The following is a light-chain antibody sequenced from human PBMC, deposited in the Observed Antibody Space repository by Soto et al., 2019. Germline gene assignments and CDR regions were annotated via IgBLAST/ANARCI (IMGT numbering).Light chain of an antibody. J-gene: IGKJ4*01. CDR1: QSISSY. V-gene: IGKV1-39*01. CDR3: QQGYSTPLT. CDR2: AAS. Sequence: DIQMNQSPSSLSASVGARVTITCRASQSISSYLNWYQQKPGKAPKLLIYAASSLQSGVPSRFSGSGSGTDFTLTVSSLQHEDFATYYCQQGYSTPLTFGGATKMEIK.